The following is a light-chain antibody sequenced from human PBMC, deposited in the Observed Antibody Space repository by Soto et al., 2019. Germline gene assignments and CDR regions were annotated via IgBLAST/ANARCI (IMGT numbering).Light chain of an antibody. Sequence: DIQMTQSPSSLSASVGDRVTITCRASQGIREYLGWYQKKPGKPPKLLIYSASNLQSGVPSRFSGSGSGTDFTLTISSLQPEDVATYYCQIYTSAPRPFGQGTRVEI. CDR2: SAS. V-gene: IGKV1-27*01. CDR1: QGIREY. J-gene: IGKJ1*01. CDR3: QIYTSAPRP.